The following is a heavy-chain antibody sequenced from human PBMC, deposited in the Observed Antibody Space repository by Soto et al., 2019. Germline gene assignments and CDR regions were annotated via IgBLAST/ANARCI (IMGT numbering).Heavy chain of an antibody. D-gene: IGHD3-10*01. CDR1: GYTFTSYG. CDR2: ISAYNGNT. J-gene: IGHJ5*02. V-gene: IGHV1-18*01. Sequence: ASVKVSCKASGYTFTSYGISWVRQAPGQGLEWMGWISAYNGNTNYAQKLQGRVTMTTDTSTSTAYMELRSLRSDDTAVYYCARDCEWLTMVNWFDPWGQGTLVTVSS. CDR3: ARDCEWLTMVNWFDP.